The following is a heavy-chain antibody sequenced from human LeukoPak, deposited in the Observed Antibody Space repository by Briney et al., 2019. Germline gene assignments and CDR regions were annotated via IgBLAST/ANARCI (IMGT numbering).Heavy chain of an antibody. CDR1: GFTFFTSA. CDR2: IGGSGANT. CDR3: AKNRKQPIDY. D-gene: IGHD6-13*01. J-gene: IGHJ4*02. Sequence: GGSLRLSCAASGFTFFTSAMSWVRQAPGKGLEWVSGIGGSGANTYYSDSVKGRFTISRDNSKNTLYLQMNSLRTDDTAVYYCAKNRKQPIDYWGQGTLVNVSS. V-gene: IGHV3-23*01.